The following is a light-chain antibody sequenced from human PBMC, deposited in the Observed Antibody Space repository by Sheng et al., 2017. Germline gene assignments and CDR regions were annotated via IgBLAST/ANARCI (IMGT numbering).Light chain of an antibody. CDR2: NDN. CDR1: SSNIGAGYD. J-gene: IGLJ1*01. Sequence: QSVLTQPPSVSGAPGQRVTISCTGSSSNIGAGYDVYWYQQLPGTAPKLLIYNDNQRPSGVPDRFSGSKSGTSASLAISGLRSEDEADYYCAGWDAGLSGYVFGAGTKVTVL. CDR3: AGWDAGLSGYV. V-gene: IGLV1-47*02.